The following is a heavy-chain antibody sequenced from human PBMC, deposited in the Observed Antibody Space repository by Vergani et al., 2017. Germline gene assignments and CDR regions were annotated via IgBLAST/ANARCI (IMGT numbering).Heavy chain of an antibody. Sequence: QLHLQESGPGLVKPSETLSLTCTVSGGSISSSSYYWGWIRQPPGKGLEWIGSIYYSGSTYYNPSLKSRVTISVDTSKNQFSLKLSSVTAADTAVYYCARDRYCSGGSCYSPYYYYGMDVWGQGTTVTVSS. J-gene: IGHJ6*02. CDR2: IYYSGST. CDR3: ARDRYCSGGSCYSPYYYYGMDV. CDR1: GGSISSSSYY. D-gene: IGHD2-15*01. V-gene: IGHV4-39*01.